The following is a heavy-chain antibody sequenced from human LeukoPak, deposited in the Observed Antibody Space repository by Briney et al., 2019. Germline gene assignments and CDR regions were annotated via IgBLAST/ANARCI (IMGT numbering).Heavy chain of an antibody. CDR1: GFTFSSYG. J-gene: IGHJ6*03. CDR3: ARENGWGKALAAAGTADYMDV. V-gene: IGHV3-33*01. D-gene: IGHD6-13*01. CDR2: IWYDGSNK. Sequence: GVSLRLSCAASGFTFSSYGMHWVRQAPGKGLEWVAVIWYDGSNKYYADSVKGRFTISRDNSKNTLYLKMNSMRHEDTAVYYCARENGWGKALAAAGTADYMDVWGKGTTVTVSS.